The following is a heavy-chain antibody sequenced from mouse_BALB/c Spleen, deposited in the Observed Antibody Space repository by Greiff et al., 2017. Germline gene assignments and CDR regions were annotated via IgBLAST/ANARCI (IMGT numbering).Heavy chain of an antibody. CDR3: AREDYYGNYYAMDY. V-gene: IGHV2-9*02. Sequence: LQESGPGLVAPSQSLSITCTVSGFSLTSYGVHWVRQPPGKGLEWLGVIWAGGSTNYNSALMSRLSISKDNSKSQVFLKMNSLQTDDTAMYYCAREDYYGNYYAMDYWGQGTSVTVSS. CDR1: GFSLTSYG. CDR2: IWAGGST. J-gene: IGHJ4*01. D-gene: IGHD2-1*01.